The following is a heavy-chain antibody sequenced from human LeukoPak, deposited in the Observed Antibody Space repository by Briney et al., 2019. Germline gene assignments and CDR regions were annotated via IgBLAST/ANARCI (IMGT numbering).Heavy chain of an antibody. CDR2: IIPIFGTA. D-gene: IGHD1-26*01. V-gene: IGHV1-69*05. CDR1: GGTFSSYA. CDR3: ARGGGRGGGGWGAFDI. Sequence: GASVKVSCKASGGTFSSYAISWVRQAPGQGLEWMGGIIPIFGTANYAQKFQGRVTITTDESTSTAYMELSSLRSEDTAVYYCARGGGRGGGGWGAFDIWGQGTMVTVSS. J-gene: IGHJ3*02.